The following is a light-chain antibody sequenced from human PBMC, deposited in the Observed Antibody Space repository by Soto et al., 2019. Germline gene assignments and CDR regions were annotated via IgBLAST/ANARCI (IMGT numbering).Light chain of an antibody. CDR2: DAS. J-gene: IGKJ2*01. CDR3: QRRSNWPPYT. CDR1: QSVSSY. V-gene: IGKV3-11*01. Sequence: EIVLTQSPATLSLSPGERATLSCRASQSVSSYLAWYQQKPGQAPRLLIYDASNRATCIPARFSGSGSGTDFTITISSLEPEDFAVYYCQRRSNWPPYTFGQGTKLEIK.